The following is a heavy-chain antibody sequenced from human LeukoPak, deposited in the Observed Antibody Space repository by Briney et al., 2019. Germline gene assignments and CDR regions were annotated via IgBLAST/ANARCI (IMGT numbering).Heavy chain of an antibody. CDR1: GGSITGYY. D-gene: IGHD6-13*01. CDR3: ARAHTSNWYMDS. CDR2: IFYSGSS. Sequence: SSETLSLTCSVSGGSITGYYWSWIRQPPGKRLEWIGYIFYSGSSHYNPSLKSRVTMSVDTSENQLSLRLSSETAADTALYYCARAHTSNWYMDSWGRGTLVTVSS. V-gene: IGHV4-59*01. J-gene: IGHJ4*02.